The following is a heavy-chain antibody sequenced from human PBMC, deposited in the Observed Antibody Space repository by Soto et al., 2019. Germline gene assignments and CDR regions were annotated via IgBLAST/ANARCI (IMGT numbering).Heavy chain of an antibody. V-gene: IGHV4-4*07. CDR3: ASLYYYDSSGYYGYYFDY. Sequence: SETLSLTCTVSGGSISSYYWSWIRQPAGKGLEWIGRIYTSGSTNYNPSLKSRVTMSVDTSKNQFSLKLSSVTAADTAVYYCASLYYYDSSGYYGYYFDYWGQGTLVTVSS. D-gene: IGHD3-22*01. J-gene: IGHJ4*02. CDR2: IYTSGST. CDR1: GGSISSYY.